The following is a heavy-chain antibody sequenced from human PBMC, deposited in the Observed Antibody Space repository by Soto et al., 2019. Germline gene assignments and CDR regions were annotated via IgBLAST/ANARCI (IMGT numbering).Heavy chain of an antibody. CDR1: GFTFSSYA. J-gene: IGHJ6*02. Sequence: PGGSLRLSCSASGFTFSSYAMHWVRQAPGKGLEYVSSISGSGGSTYYADSVKGRFTISRENAKNSLYLQMNSLRAGDTAVYYCARDRTRIQLWSSGMDVWGQGTTVTVSS. CDR2: ISGSGGST. D-gene: IGHD5-18*01. V-gene: IGHV3-64*04. CDR3: ARDRTRIQLWSSGMDV.